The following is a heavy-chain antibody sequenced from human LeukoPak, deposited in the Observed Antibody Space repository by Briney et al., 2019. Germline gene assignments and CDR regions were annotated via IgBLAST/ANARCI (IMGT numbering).Heavy chain of an antibody. CDR3: ARDRYYYGMDV. J-gene: IGHJ6*02. CDR1: GFIVSSNY. V-gene: IGHV3-53*01. Sequence: PGESLRLSCAASGFIVSSNYMSWVRQAPGKGLEWVSVIYTGGSTYYADSVKGRFTISRDNSQNTLYLQMNSLRAEDTAVYYCARDRYYYGMDVWGQGTTVTVSS. CDR2: IYTGGST.